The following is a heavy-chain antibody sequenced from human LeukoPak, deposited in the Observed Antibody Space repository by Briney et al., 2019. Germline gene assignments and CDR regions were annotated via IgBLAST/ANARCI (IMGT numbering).Heavy chain of an antibody. J-gene: IGHJ4*02. CDR2: IYYSGST. CDR1: GGSISSSSYY. CDR3: ASLHHYDILTGYFDY. D-gene: IGHD3-9*01. V-gene: IGHV4-39*07. Sequence: PSETLSLTCTVSGGSISSSSYYWGWIPQPPGKGLEWIGSIYYSGSTYYNPSLKSRVTISVDTSKNQFSLKLSSVTAADTAVYYCASLHHYDILTGYFDYWGQGTLVTVSS.